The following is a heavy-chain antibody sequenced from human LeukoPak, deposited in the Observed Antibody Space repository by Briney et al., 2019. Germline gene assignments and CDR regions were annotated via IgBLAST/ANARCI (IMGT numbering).Heavy chain of an antibody. CDR1: GYTFTGYY. CDR2: IIPIFGTA. V-gene: IGHV1-69*13. D-gene: IGHD3-22*01. Sequence: GASVKVSCKASGYTFTGYYMHWVRRAPGQGLEWMGGIIPIFGTAKYAQKFQGRVTITADESTSTAYMELSSLRSEDTAVYYCATTYYYDRWGRAFDIWGQGTMVTVSS. J-gene: IGHJ3*02. CDR3: ATTYYYDRWGRAFDI.